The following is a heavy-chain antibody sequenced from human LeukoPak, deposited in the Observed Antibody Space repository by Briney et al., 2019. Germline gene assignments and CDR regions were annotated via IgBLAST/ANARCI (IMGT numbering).Heavy chain of an antibody. D-gene: IGHD3-10*01. J-gene: IGHJ4*02. CDR3: AVRGVNYYFDY. V-gene: IGHV5-51*01. CDR2: IYPGEYDT. CDR1: GSNFARYW. Sequence: PGGSLQISCQGSGSNFARYWIGWGRQLPGKGLEGMGIIYPGEYDTRDSPSFQGQVTISADKSISTAYLQWNSLKASDTARYYCAVRGVNYYFDYWGQGTLVTVSS.